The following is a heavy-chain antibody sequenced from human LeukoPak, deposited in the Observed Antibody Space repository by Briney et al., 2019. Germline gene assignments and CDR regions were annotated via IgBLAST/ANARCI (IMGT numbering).Heavy chain of an antibody. J-gene: IGHJ4*02. CDR1: GFTFSSYG. Sequence: PGGSLRLSCAASGFTFSSYGMHWVRQAPGKGLEWVAVIWYDGSNKYYADSVKGRFTISRDNSKNTLYLQMNSLRAEDTAVYYCARDLSAAGVFDYWGQGTLVTVSS. D-gene: IGHD6-13*01. V-gene: IGHV3-33*01. CDR2: IWYDGSNK. CDR3: ARDLSAAGVFDY.